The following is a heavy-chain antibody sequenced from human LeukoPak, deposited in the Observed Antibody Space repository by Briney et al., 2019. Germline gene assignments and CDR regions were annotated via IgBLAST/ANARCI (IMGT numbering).Heavy chain of an antibody. CDR3: ARDLSHYYYGMDV. V-gene: IGHV4-61*01. CDR1: GGSVSSGSYY. J-gene: IGHJ6*02. CDR2: IYYSGST. Sequence: SETLSLTCTVSGGSVSSGSYYWSWIRQPPGKRLEWIGYIYYSGSTNYNPSLKSRVTISVDTSKNQFSLKLSSVTAADTAVYYCARDLSHYYYGMDVWGQGTTVTVSS.